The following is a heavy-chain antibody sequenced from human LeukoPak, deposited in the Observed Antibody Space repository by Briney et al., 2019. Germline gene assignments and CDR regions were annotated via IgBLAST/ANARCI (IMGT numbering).Heavy chain of an antibody. CDR2: INAGNGNT. J-gene: IGHJ6*02. V-gene: IGHV1-3*01. Sequence: ASVKVSCKASGYTFTSYAMHWVRQAPGQRLEWMGWINAGNGNTKYSQKFQGRVTITRDTSASTAYMELSSLRPEDTAVYYCARNGAEEWLLYPYYGMDVWGQGTTVTVSS. CDR1: GYTFTSYA. CDR3: ARNGAEEWLLYPYYGMDV. D-gene: IGHD3-3*01.